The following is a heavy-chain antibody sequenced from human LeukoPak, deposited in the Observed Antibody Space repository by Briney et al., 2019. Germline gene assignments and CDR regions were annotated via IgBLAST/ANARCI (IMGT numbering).Heavy chain of an antibody. D-gene: IGHD6-13*01. CDR1: GGSIASGDYY. CDR2: VYHSGST. CDR3: ASRAAARFDP. J-gene: IGHJ5*02. Sequence: SETLSLTCTVSGGSIASGDYYSSWIRQPPGKGLEWIGYVYHSGSTYYNPSLKSQITISIDKSKNQFSLTVSSVTATDTALYYCASRAAARFDPWGQGILVTVSS. V-gene: IGHV4-30-4*01.